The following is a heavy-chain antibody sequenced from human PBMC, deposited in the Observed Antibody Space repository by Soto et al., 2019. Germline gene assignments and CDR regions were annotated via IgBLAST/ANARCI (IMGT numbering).Heavy chain of an antibody. D-gene: IGHD3-22*01. Sequence: SGALSVTCTVSGGSISSGGYYWSWIRQHPGKGLEWIGYIYYSGSTYYNPSLKSRVTISVDTSKNQFSLKLSSVTAADTAVYYCARAGWRQRYYYDSSGYLGYFDYWGQGTLVTVSS. CDR2: IYYSGST. CDR3: ARAGWRQRYYYDSSGYLGYFDY. CDR1: GGSISSGGYY. J-gene: IGHJ4*02. V-gene: IGHV4-31*03.